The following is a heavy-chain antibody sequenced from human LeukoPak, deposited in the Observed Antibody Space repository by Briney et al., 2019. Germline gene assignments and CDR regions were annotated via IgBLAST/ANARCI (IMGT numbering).Heavy chain of an antibody. CDR3: TSRSYDSSGYYYGEFDY. Sequence: GGSLRLSCAASGFTFSSYSMNWVRQAPGRGLKWVSSMSSSSSYIYYADSVKGRFTISRDNAKDSLYLQMNSLRAEDTAVYYCTSRSYDSSGYYYGEFDYWGQGTLVTVSS. D-gene: IGHD3-22*01. CDR1: GFTFSSYS. V-gene: IGHV3-21*01. CDR2: MSSSSSYI. J-gene: IGHJ4*02.